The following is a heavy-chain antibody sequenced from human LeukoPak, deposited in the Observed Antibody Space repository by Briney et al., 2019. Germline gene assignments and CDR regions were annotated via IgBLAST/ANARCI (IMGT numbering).Heavy chain of an antibody. CDR1: GGSFSGYY. CDR2: INHSGST. Sequence: RASETLSLTCAVYGGSFSGYYWNWIRQPPGKGLEWIGEINHSGSTNYNPSLKSRVTISVDTSKNQFSLKLSSVTAADTAVYYCARVSRTHSSGWYPWYFDYWGQGTLVTVSS. D-gene: IGHD6-19*01. J-gene: IGHJ4*02. V-gene: IGHV4-34*01. CDR3: ARVSRTHSSGWYPWYFDY.